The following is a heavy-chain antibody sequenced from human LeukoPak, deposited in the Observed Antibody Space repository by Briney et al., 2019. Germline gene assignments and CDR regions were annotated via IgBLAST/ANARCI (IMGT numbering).Heavy chain of an antibody. CDR1: GGSFSGYY. J-gene: IGHJ5*02. CDR2: INHSGST. D-gene: IGHD3-3*01. Sequence: SETLSLTCAVYGGSFSGYYWSWIRQPPGKGLEWIGEINHSGSTNYNPSLKSRVTISVDTSKNQFSLKLSSVTAADTAVYYCARFTCYDFWSGYYSRLDPWGQGTLVTVSS. V-gene: IGHV4-34*01. CDR3: ARFTCYDFWSGYYSRLDP.